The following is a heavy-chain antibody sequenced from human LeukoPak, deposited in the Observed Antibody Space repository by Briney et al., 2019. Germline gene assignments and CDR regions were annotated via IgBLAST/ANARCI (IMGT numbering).Heavy chain of an antibody. CDR1: GFTFGSHD. V-gene: IGHV3-23*01. J-gene: IGHJ3*02. CDR2: ISASGGST. D-gene: IGHD3/OR15-3a*01. Sequence: GGSLRLSCAASGFTFGSHDMSWVRQAPGKGLEWVSGISASGGSTFYADSVKGRFTISRDNSKNTLYLQMNGLRVEDTAVYYCVREGPRGLAFDIWGQGTMVTVS. CDR3: VREGPRGLAFDI.